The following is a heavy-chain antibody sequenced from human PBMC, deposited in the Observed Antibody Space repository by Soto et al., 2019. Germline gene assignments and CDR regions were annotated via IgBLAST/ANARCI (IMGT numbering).Heavy chain of an antibody. CDR1: GGSISSYY. CDR3: ARGGPEPFDY. CDR2: IYYSGST. J-gene: IGHJ4*02. Sequence: PSETLSLTXTVSGGSISSYYWSWIRQPPGKGLEWIGYIYYSGSTNYNPSLKSRVTISVDTSKNQFSLKLSSVTAADTAVYYCARGGPEPFDYWGQGTLVTVSS. V-gene: IGHV4-59*01. D-gene: IGHD3-10*01.